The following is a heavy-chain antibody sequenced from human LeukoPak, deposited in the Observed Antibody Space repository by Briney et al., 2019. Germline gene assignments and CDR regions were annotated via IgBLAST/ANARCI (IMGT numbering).Heavy chain of an antibody. J-gene: IGHJ4*02. CDR2: IIHSGST. D-gene: IGHD1-1*01. Sequence: SETLSLTCAVYGGSFSNYHWTWIRQPLGKGLEWIGEIIHSGSTNYNPSLKSRATISADTSKNQFSLKLNSVTAADTALYYCARAKPDWNPPDYWGQGTLVTVTS. CDR1: GGSFSNYH. V-gene: IGHV4-34*12. CDR3: ARAKPDWNPPDY.